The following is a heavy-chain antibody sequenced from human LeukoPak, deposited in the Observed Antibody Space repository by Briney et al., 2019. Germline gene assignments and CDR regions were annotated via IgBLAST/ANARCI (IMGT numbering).Heavy chain of an antibody. J-gene: IGHJ4*02. CDR2: IYHSGST. Sequence: TSETLSLTCTVSGYSISSGYYWGWIRQPPGKGLEWIGSIYHSGSTYYNPSLKSRVTTSVDTSKNQFSLKLSSVTAADTAVYYCASHYDFWREFDYSGQGTLVTVSS. D-gene: IGHD3-3*01. CDR1: GYSISSGYY. CDR3: ASHYDFWREFDY. V-gene: IGHV4-38-2*02.